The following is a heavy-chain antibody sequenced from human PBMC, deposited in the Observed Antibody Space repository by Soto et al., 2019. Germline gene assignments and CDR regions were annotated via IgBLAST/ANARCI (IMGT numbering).Heavy chain of an antibody. Sequence: TVRVSCKASGYSFTKFDINWVRQAHGQGLEWMGWLNPKSGNTGYAQNLQGRVTMTRDTSISTAYMELRSLRSEDTALYYCARVTAGSSDFDYWGQGTLVTVSS. CDR2: LNPKSGNT. CDR1: GYSFTKFD. CDR3: ARVTAGSSDFDY. V-gene: IGHV1-8*01. D-gene: IGHD6-6*01. J-gene: IGHJ4*02.